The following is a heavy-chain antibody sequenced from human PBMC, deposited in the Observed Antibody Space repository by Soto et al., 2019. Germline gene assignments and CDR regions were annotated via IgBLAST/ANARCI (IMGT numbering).Heavy chain of an antibody. CDR3: TRVDPDILEGSSINCYYYNGMGV. CDR2: IRSKAYGGTT. V-gene: IGHV3-49*05. D-gene: IGHD3-9*01. Sequence: KTGGSLRLSCTASGFTFGDYAMSWFREAPGKGLEWVGFIRSKAYGGTTEYAASVKGRFTISGDDSRSIAYLHMNSLKTEDTAVYYSTRVDPDILEGSSINCYYYNGMGVWGPGTTVTVSS. J-gene: IGHJ6*02. CDR1: GFTFGDYA.